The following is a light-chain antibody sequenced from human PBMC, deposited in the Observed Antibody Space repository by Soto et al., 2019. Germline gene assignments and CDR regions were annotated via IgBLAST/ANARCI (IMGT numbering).Light chain of an antibody. CDR2: DAS. V-gene: IGKV3-11*01. J-gene: IGKJ4*01. Sequence: EIVLTQSPATLSLSPGEGVTLSCRASQSVNNLAWYQQKPGQAPRLLIDDASNRATGLPARFSGSGSGTDFPLTITYLEPEDFAVYYCQQRANWPLSFGGGTKVESK. CDR1: QSVNN. CDR3: QQRANWPLS.